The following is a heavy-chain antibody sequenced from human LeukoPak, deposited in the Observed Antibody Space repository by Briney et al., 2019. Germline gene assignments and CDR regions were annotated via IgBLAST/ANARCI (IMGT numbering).Heavy chain of an antibody. CDR1: GGSFSGYY. D-gene: IGHD3-22*01. J-gene: IGHJ3*02. CDR2: MVHSGNT. Sequence: SETLSLTCAVYGGSFSGYYWSWIRQPPGKGLEWIGEMVHSGNTDYNPSLKSRVTISVDTSKNQFSLKLSSVTAADTAVYYCASCLSYYYDTSGHQVRDAFDIWGQGTMVTVSS. V-gene: IGHV4-34*12. CDR3: ASCLSYYYDTSGHQVRDAFDI.